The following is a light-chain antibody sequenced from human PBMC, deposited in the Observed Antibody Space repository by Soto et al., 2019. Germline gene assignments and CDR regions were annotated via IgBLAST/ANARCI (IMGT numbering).Light chain of an antibody. Sequence: SYELTQPPSVSVAPGQTARISCGGDNIGTKSVHWYQLKPGQAPVLVIYDDHDRPSGIPERFSGSNSGNTATLTITRVEAGDEADYYCQVWDRSSDHYVFAAGTKVTVL. CDR1: NIGTKS. CDR2: DDH. J-gene: IGLJ1*01. CDR3: QVWDRSSDHYV. V-gene: IGLV3-21*02.